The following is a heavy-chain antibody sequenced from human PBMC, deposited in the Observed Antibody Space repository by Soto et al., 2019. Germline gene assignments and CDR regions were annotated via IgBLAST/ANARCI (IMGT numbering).Heavy chain of an antibody. V-gene: IGHV1-18*01. CDR1: GYTFTSYG. CDR2: ISAYNGNT. Sequence: QVQLVQSGAEVKKPGASVKVSCKASGYTFTSYGISWVRQAPGQGLEWMGWISAYNGNTNYAQQLQGRVTMTTDTSTSTAYMELRSLRSDDTAVYYCARDKGSSWNFYYYYGMDVWGQGTTVTVSS. J-gene: IGHJ6*02. CDR3: ARDKGSSWNFYYYYGMDV. D-gene: IGHD6-13*01.